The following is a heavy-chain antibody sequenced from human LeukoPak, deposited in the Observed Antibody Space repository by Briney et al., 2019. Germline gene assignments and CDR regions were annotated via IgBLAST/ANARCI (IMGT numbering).Heavy chain of an antibody. CDR3: AQEPGIAAAASWFDP. J-gene: IGHJ5*02. CDR1: GFTFSSYA. D-gene: IGHD6-25*01. CDR2: IGGSGGGT. Sequence: GGSLRLSCAASGFTFSSYAMSWVRRAPGKGLEWVSTIGGSGGGTYYAGSVKGRFTISRDNSKNTLYLQMNSLRVEDTAVYYCAQEPGIAAAASWFDPWGQGTLVTVSS. V-gene: IGHV3-23*01.